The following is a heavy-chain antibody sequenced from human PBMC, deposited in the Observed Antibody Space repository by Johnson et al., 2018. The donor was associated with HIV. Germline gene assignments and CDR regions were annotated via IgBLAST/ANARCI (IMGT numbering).Heavy chain of an antibody. V-gene: IGHV3-74*01. CDR2: IHNDGSST. J-gene: IGHJ3*02. CDR1: GFTFSSYW. CDR3: AKARHDYGGTDDAFDI. D-gene: IGHD4-23*01. Sequence: EVQLVESGGGLVQPGGSLRLSCAASGFTFSSYWMHWVRQAPGKGLVWVSRIHNDGSSTRYADSVKGRFTISRDNAKNTLYLQMNSLRAEDTAVYYCAKARHDYGGTDDAFDIWGQGTMVTVSS.